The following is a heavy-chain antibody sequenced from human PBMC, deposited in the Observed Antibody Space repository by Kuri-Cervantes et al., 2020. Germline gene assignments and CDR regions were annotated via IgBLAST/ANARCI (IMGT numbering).Heavy chain of an antibody. J-gene: IGHJ5*02. CDR2: ISYDGSNK. CDR1: GFTFSSYW. V-gene: IGHV3-30-3*01. CDR3: ARSYYYGSGRFDP. Sequence: GESLKISCAASGFTFSSYWMSWVRQAPGKGLEWVAVISYDGSNKYYADSVKGRFTISRDNSKNTLYLQMNSLRAEDTAVYYCARSYYYGSGRFDPWGQGTLVTVSS. D-gene: IGHD3-10*01.